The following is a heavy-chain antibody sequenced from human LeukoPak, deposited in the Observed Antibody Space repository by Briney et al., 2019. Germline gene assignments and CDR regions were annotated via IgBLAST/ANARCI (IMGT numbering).Heavy chain of an antibody. J-gene: IGHJ4*02. D-gene: IGHD1-14*01. CDR1: GFTFSEFW. V-gene: IGHV3-7*01. Sequence: GGSLRLSCAASGFTFSEFWMSWVRQAPGKGLEWLANIKEDGSKKYYVDSVKGRFTISRDNAKNSLFLQMNSLRNEDTAVYYCVRDAVTTYWGQGTLVTVSS. CDR3: VRDAVTTY. CDR2: IKEDGSKK.